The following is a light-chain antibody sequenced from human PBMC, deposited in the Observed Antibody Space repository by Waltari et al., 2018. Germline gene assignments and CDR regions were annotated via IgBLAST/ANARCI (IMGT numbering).Light chain of an antibody. V-gene: IGKV3-20*01. CDR3: QQYGGSPLYT. J-gene: IGKJ2*01. CDR2: DAS. Sequence: EIVLTQSPDTLSLSPGERATLPYRASQRVGNNYLTWYQQKPGQAPRLLIYDASTRASGIPDRFSGSGSGTDFTLTISRLEPEDLAVYYCQQYGGSPLYTFGQGTKLEIK. CDR1: QRVGNNY.